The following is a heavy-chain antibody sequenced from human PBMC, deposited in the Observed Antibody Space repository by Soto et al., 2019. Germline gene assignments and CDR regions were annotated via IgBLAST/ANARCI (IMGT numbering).Heavy chain of an antibody. CDR3: ARDPPSVGWFDT. Sequence: SVKVSCKASGGTFSSYAISWVRQAPGQGLEWMGGIIPIFGTANYAQKFQGRVTITADESTSTAYMELSSLRSEDTAVYYCARDPPSVGWFDTWGQGTLVTVSS. CDR2: IIPIFGTA. V-gene: IGHV1-69*13. D-gene: IGHD1-26*01. J-gene: IGHJ5*02. CDR1: GGTFSSYA.